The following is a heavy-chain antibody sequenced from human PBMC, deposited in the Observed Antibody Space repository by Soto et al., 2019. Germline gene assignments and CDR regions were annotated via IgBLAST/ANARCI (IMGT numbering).Heavy chain of an antibody. Sequence: QVQLVQSGAEVKKPGSSVKVSCKASGGTFSSYAISWVRQAPGQGLEWMGGIIPIFGTANYAQKFQGRVTITADKSTSTAYMELSSLRSEDTAVYYCARLPITMVRGGLGNWFDPWGQGTLDTVSS. J-gene: IGHJ5*02. CDR2: IIPIFGTA. D-gene: IGHD3-10*01. CDR1: GGTFSSYA. CDR3: ARLPITMVRGGLGNWFDP. V-gene: IGHV1-69*06.